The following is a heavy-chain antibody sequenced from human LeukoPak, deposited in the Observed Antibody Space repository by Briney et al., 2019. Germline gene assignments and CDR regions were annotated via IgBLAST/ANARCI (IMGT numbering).Heavy chain of an antibody. CDR3: ARERISMVRGAGDTFDV. CDR2: TYYRSKWYN. V-gene: IGHV6-1*01. D-gene: IGHD3-10*01. CDR1: GDSVTSNSAA. J-gene: IGHJ3*01. Sequence: SQTLSLTCAISGDSVTSNSAAWNWNSQSPSRGLEWLGRTYYRSKWYNDYAVSVKSRITINPDTSKNQFSLQLNSVTPEDTAVYYCARERISMVRGAGDTFDVWGQGTRVTVSS.